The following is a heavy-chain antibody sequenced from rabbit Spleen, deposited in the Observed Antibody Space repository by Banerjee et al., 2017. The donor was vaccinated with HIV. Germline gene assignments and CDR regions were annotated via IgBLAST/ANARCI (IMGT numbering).Heavy chain of an antibody. V-gene: IGHV1S47*01. Sequence: QEQLEESGGRLVQPGGSLKLSCKASGFDFSSYGVSWVRQAPGKGLEWIGYIDPIFHITTYANWVNGRFSISRENTQNTVYLQLNSLTAADTATYFCARETSSGWGVVSYYFNLWGPGTLVTVS. CDR3: ARETSSGWGVVSYYFNL. CDR2: IDPIFHIT. J-gene: IGHJ4*01. CDR1: GFDFSSYG. D-gene: IGHD4-1*01.